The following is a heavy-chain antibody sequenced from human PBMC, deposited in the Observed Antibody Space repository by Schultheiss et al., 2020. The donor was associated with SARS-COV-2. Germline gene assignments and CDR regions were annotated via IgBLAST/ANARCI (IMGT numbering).Heavy chain of an antibody. J-gene: IGHJ4*02. CDR1: SGSISGYY. CDR3: ARGPLDWLIGFDY. Sequence: SETLSLTCTVSSGSISGYYWSWIRQLAGKGLEWIGRIYSSVSTNYNPSLKSRLTMSLDTSKNQFSLRLNSVTAADTAVYYCARGPLDWLIGFDYWGQGILVTVSS. D-gene: IGHD3-9*01. CDR2: IYSSVST. V-gene: IGHV4-4*07.